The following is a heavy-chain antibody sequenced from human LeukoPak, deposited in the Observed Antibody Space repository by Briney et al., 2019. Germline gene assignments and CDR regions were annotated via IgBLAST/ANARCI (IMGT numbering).Heavy chain of an antibody. J-gene: IGHJ5*02. V-gene: IGHV4-59*01. CDR3: ARGTIAAAGTGCWFDP. D-gene: IGHD6-13*01. CDR2: IYYSGST. CDR1: GGSISSYY. Sequence: SETLSLTCTVSGGSISSYYWSWIRQPPGRGLEWIGYIYYSGSTNYNPSLKSRVTISVDTSKNQFSPKVRSVTAADTAVYYCARGTIAAAGTGCWFDPWGQGTLVTVSS.